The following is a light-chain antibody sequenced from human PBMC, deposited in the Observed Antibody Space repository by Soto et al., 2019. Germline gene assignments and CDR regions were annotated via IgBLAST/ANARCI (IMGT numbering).Light chain of an antibody. J-gene: IGLJ2*01. CDR3: SSYAGSNNPVV. V-gene: IGLV2-8*01. CDR1: SSDVGGYNY. Sequence: QSALTQPPSASGSPGQSVTISCTGTSSDVGGYNYVSWYQQHPGKAPKLMIYEVSKRPSGVPDRFSGSKSGNTASLTVSGLQAEDEADYYRSSYAGSNNPVVFGGGTKLTVL. CDR2: EVS.